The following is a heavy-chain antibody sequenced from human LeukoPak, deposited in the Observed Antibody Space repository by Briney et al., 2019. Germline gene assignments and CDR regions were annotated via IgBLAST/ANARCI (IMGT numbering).Heavy chain of an antibody. D-gene: IGHD3-3*01. CDR3: TNVYEYYDFWSGYSVE. V-gene: IGHV3-73*01. J-gene: IGHJ4*02. CDR2: IRSKANSYAT. Sequence: PGGSLKLSCAASGFTFSGSAMHWVRQASGKGLEWVGRIRSKANSYATAYAASVKGRFTISRDDSKNTAYLQMNSLKTEDTAVYYCTNVYEYYDFWSGYSVEWGQGTLVTVSS. CDR1: GFTFSGSA.